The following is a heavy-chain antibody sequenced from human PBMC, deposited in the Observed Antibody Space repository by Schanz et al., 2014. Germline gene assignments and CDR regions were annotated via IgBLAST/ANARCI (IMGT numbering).Heavy chain of an antibody. J-gene: IGHJ4*02. V-gene: IGHV3-23*04. Sequence: VHLVESGGGVVQPGRSLRLSCTGSRFTLSRNPIHWVRQAPGKGLEWVSALTGSGTTTYYTDAVKGRFTISRDSSKNTLYLQMNSMRADDTAVYVCAKHVRSVTGNDYWGQGTLVTVSS. CDR1: RFTLSRNP. D-gene: IGHD2-21*02. CDR3: AKHVRSVTGNDY. CDR2: LTGSGTTT.